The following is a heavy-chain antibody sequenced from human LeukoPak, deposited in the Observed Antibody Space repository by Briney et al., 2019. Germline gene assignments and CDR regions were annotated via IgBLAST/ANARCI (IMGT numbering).Heavy chain of an antibody. CDR3: ARFGYVAAVDV. D-gene: IGHD2-15*01. CDR2: INPAGTET. V-gene: IGHV3-7*01. J-gene: IGHJ4*02. Sequence: GGSLRLSCASSGFSFSVYWMTWVRQAPGTGLEWVANINPAGTETYYVDPVKGRFTVSRDNAKNLLYLQMNSLRAEDTAVYHCARFGYVAAVDVWGQGTLVTVSS. CDR1: GFSFSVYW.